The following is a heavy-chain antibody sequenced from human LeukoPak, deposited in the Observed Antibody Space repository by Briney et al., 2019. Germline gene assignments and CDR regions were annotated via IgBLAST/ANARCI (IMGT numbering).Heavy chain of an antibody. CDR1: GYTFTSYG. V-gene: IGHV1-18*01. CDR3: ARVIWFGELMGIFDY. D-gene: IGHD3-10*01. J-gene: IGHJ4*02. CDR2: ISAYNGNT. Sequence: GASVKVSCKASGYTFTSYGISWVRQAPGQGLEWMGWISAYNGNTNYAQKLQGRVTMTTDTSTSTAYMELRSLRSDDTAVYYCARVIWFGELMGIFDYWGQGTLVTVSS.